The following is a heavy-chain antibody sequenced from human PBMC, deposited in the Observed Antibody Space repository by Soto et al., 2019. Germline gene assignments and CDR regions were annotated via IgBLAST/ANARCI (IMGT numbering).Heavy chain of an antibody. CDR2: IIPIFGTA. Sequence: ASVNVSCKPSGGTFSSYSISWVRRAPGQGLEWMGGIIPIFGTANYAQKFQGRVTITADESTSTAYMELSSLRSEDTAVYYCARADSGWYWHLDYWGQGTLVTVSS. D-gene: IGHD6-19*01. CDR1: GGTFSSYS. CDR3: ARADSGWYWHLDY. V-gene: IGHV1-69*13. J-gene: IGHJ4*02.